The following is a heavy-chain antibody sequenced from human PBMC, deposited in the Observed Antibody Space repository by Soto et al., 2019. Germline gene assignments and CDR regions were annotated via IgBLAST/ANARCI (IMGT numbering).Heavy chain of an antibody. D-gene: IGHD1-26*01. J-gene: IGHJ4*02. CDR3: APQGVGATGYLY. Sequence: VGSLRLSCVVSGFTLSDYSMNWVRQAPGKGLEWVSYISDRGSRIYYADSVKGRFTISRDSAKNSLYLQMNSLRAEDTAVYYCAPQGVGATGYLYWGQGTLVTVSS. V-gene: IGHV3-48*01. CDR1: GFTLSDYS. CDR2: ISDRGSRI.